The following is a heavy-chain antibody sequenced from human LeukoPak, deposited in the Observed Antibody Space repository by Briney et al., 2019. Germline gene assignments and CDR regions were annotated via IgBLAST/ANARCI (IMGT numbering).Heavy chain of an antibody. CDR1: GFTLSSYA. CDR3: AKDLRRYSGSPYYYYYMDV. D-gene: IGHD1-26*01. V-gene: IGHV3-23*01. J-gene: IGHJ6*03. Sequence: GGSLRLSCAASGFTLSSYAMSSVRQAPGKGLEWVSAISETGNTYHADSVKGRFTISRDNSKNTLYLQMNSLRAEDTAVYYCAKDLRRYSGSPYYYYYMDVWGKGTTVSISS. CDR2: ISETGNT.